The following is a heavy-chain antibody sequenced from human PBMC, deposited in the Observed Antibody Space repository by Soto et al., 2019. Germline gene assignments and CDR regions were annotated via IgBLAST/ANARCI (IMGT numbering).Heavy chain of an antibody. CDR3: ARDGGRRGGGYFDL. CDR2: ISSSSSYI. V-gene: IGHV3-21*01. J-gene: IGHJ2*01. D-gene: IGHD3-16*01. CDR1: GFTFSSYG. Sequence: EVQLVESGGGLVKPGGSLRLSCAASGFTFSSYGMNWVRQAPGKGLEWVSSISSSSSYIYYADSVKGRFTISRNNAKNELSPQTKSLGGGDTGVFFGARDGGRRGGGYFDLWGRGTLVTVS.